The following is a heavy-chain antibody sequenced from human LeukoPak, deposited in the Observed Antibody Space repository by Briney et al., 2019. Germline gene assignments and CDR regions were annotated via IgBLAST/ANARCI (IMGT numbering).Heavy chain of an antibody. D-gene: IGHD5-12*01. V-gene: IGHV4-34*09. Sequence: PSETLSLTCAVYGGSFSGYYWSWIRQPPGKGLEWIGEINHSGSTYYNPSLKSRVTISVDTSKNQFSLKLSSVTAADTAVYYCARVRGPTNQRIDYWGQGTLVTVSS. CDR1: GGSFSGYY. CDR2: INHSGST. CDR3: ARVRGPTNQRIDY. J-gene: IGHJ4*02.